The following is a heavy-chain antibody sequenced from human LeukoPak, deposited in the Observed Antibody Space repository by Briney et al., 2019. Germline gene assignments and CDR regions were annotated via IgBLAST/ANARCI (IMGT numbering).Heavy chain of an antibody. CDR1: GYSISSGHY. CDR3: AREEPSYSGSYYDY. D-gene: IGHD1-26*01. J-gene: IGHJ4*02. Sequence: PSETLSLTCTVSGYSISSGHYWGWIRQPPGKGLEWIGSIYHSGSTYYNPSLKSRVTISVDTSKNQFPLKLSSVTAADTAVYYCAREEPSYSGSYYDYWGQGTLVTVSS. V-gene: IGHV4-38-2*02. CDR2: IYHSGST.